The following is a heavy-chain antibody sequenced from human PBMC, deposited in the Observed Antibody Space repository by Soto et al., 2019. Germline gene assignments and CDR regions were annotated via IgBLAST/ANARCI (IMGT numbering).Heavy chain of an antibody. V-gene: IGHV3-74*01. CDR1: GFTLSNYW. CDR2: INTDGSTT. Sequence: EVQLVESGGVSVQPGGSLRLSCTASGFTLSNYWMHWVRQAPGKGLVWVSRINTDGSTTTYAASVKGRFTISRDNAKNMLYLQMNSLREGDTALYYCLRIRRGDGNTVGYWGPGTLVTVSS. D-gene: IGHD3-10*01. CDR3: LRIRRGDGNTVGY. J-gene: IGHJ4*02.